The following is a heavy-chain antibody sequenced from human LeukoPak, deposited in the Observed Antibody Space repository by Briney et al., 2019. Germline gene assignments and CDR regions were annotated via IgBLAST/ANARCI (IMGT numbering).Heavy chain of an antibody. J-gene: IGHJ4*02. V-gene: IGHV5-10-1*01. CDR2: IDPSDSYT. Sequence: GESLKMSCKGSGYSFTSYWISWVRQMPGKGLEWMGRIDPSDSYTNYSPSFQGHVTISADKSISTAYLQWSSLKASDTAMYYCARLGVVVAAFDYWGQGTLVTVSS. CDR1: GYSFTSYW. D-gene: IGHD2-15*01. CDR3: ARLGVVVAAFDY.